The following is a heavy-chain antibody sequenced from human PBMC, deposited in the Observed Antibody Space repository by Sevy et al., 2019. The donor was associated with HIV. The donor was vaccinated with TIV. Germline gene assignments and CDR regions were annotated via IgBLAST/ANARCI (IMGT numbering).Heavy chain of an antibody. D-gene: IGHD1-7*01. CDR2: FSGNGGST. CDR1: GFTFSSYA. CDR3: AKDRIWELGDAFDI. J-gene: IGHJ3*02. Sequence: GGSLRLSCAASGFTFSSYAMSWVRQAPGTGLEWVSGFSGNGGSTNYAHSVQGRFALSSDNSTNTLYLQMTTLRAEDTAISFCAKDRIWELGDAFDIWGQGTMVTVSS. V-gene: IGHV3-23*01.